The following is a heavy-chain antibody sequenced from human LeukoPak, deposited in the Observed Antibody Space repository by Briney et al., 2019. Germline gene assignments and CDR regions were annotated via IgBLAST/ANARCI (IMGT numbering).Heavy chain of an antibody. CDR1: GYTFTSYY. CDR2: INPSGGST. D-gene: IGHD5-12*01. Sequence: ASVKVSCKASGYTFTSYYMHWVRQAPGQGLEWMGIINPSGGSTSYAQKFQGRVTMTRDTSTSTVYMELSSLRSEDTAVYYCARGGYDLLIYDYYYMDVWGKGTTVTVSS. CDR3: ARGGYDLLIYDYYYMDV. J-gene: IGHJ6*03. V-gene: IGHV1-46*03.